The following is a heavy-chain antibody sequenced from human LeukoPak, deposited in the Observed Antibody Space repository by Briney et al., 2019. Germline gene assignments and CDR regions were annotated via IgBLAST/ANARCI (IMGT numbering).Heavy chain of an antibody. V-gene: IGHV3-48*04. CDR1: GFTFSTYS. J-gene: IGHJ4*02. CDR2: ISSSSSTI. D-gene: IGHD4-11*01. CDR3: ARTPLTTVTTFGSNYYFDY. Sequence: PGGSLRLSCAASGFTFSTYSMNGVRQAPGKGLEWVSYISSSSSTIYYADSVKGRFTISRDNAKNSLYLQMNSLRAEDTAVYYCARTPLTTVTTFGSNYYFDYWGQGTLVTVSS.